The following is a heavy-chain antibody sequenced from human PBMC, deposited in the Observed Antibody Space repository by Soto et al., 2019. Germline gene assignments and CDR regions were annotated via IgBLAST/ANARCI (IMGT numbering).Heavy chain of an antibody. Sequence: SVKVSCKASGGTFSSYAISWVRQAPGQGLEWMGGIIPIFGTANYAQKFQGRVTITADESTSTAYMELSSLRSEDTAVYYCASDHGRDGYNYPFDYWGQGTLVTVPS. D-gene: IGHD5-12*01. V-gene: IGHV1-69*13. CDR1: GGTFSSYA. J-gene: IGHJ4*02. CDR2: IIPIFGTA. CDR3: ASDHGRDGYNYPFDY.